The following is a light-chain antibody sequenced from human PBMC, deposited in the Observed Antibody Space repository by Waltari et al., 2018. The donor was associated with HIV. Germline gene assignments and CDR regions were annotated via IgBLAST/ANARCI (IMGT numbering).Light chain of an antibody. CDR3: QQSYNTLIT. V-gene: IGKV1-39*01. Sequence: DIQMTQSPSSLSASVGDRVTLTCRASQRISTYLNWYQQKPGKAPKLLIYAASSLQSGVPSRFSGSGSGTDFTLTITSLQPEDSATYYCQQSYNTLITFGQGTRLEIK. CDR1: QRISTY. CDR2: AAS. J-gene: IGKJ5*01.